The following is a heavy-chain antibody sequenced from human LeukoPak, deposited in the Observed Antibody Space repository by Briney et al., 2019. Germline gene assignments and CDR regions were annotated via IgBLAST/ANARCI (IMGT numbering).Heavy chain of an antibody. D-gene: IGHD1-7*01. Sequence: PSETLSLTCTVSGGSISRSSYYWGWIGQPPGKGLEWIGSIYYSGSTYYNPSLKSRVTISVGTSKNQFSLKLSSVTAADTAVYYCARADSLELPEDYWGQGTLVTVYS. CDR3: ARADSLELPEDY. J-gene: IGHJ4*02. CDR1: GGSISRSSYY. CDR2: IYYSGST. V-gene: IGHV4-39*07.